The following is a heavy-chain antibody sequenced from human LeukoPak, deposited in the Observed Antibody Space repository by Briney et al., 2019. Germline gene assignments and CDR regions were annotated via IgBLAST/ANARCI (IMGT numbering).Heavy chain of an antibody. CDR3: AGETYYYDSSGSFDY. D-gene: IGHD3-22*01. Sequence: ASVKVSCKASGGTFSSYAISWVRQAPGQGLEWMGGIIPIFGTANYAQKFQGRVTITTDESTSTAYMELSSLRSEDTAVYYCAGETYYYDSSGSFDYWGQGTLVTVSS. CDR1: GGTFSSYA. CDR2: IIPIFGTA. J-gene: IGHJ4*02. V-gene: IGHV1-69*05.